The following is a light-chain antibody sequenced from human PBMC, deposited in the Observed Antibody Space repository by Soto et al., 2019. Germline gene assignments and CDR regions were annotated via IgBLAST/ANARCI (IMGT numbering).Light chain of an antibody. Sequence: EIVMTQSPATLSVSPGERATLSCRASQSVASSLAWYQHTPGQAPRLLIYGASTRDPGIPAKFSGSGFGTEFTLTITRLESEDFAVYYCQQYSGWPRTFGPGTKVDIK. J-gene: IGKJ1*01. CDR2: GAS. V-gene: IGKV3-15*01. CDR1: QSVASS. CDR3: QQYSGWPRT.